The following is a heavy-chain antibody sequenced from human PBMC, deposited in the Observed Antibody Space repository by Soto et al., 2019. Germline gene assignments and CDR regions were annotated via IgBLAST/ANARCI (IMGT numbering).Heavy chain of an antibody. CDR3: ARDPSYYGMDV. J-gene: IGHJ6*02. V-gene: IGHV1-3*01. CDR1: GYTFTSYY. CDR2: INAGNGNT. Sequence: ASVKVSCTASGYTFTSYYMHWVRQAPGQRLEWMGWINAGNGNTKYSQKFQGRVTITRDTSASTAYMELSSLRSEDTAVYYCARDPSYYGMDVWGQGTTVTVSS.